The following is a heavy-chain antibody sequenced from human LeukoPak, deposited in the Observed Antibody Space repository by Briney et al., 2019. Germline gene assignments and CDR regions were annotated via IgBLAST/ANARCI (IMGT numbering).Heavy chain of an antibody. CDR1: GGSFSAYY. CDR2: VNHSGNT. J-gene: IGHJ4*02. V-gene: IGHV4-34*01. CDR3: ASCRYDSSGSLDY. D-gene: IGHD3-22*01. Sequence: PSETLSLTCVVYGGSFSAYYWTWIRQPPGKGLEWIGEVNHSGNTNFNPSLKSRVTISVDTSKNQFSLKLSSVTAADTAVYYCASCRYDSSGSLDYWGQGTLVTVSS.